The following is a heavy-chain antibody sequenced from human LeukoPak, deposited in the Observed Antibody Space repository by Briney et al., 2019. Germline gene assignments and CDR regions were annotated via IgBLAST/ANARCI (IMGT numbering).Heavy chain of an antibody. CDR3: AKESYCSGGSCYSSVIGDWYYYGMDV. CDR2: ISWNSGSI. V-gene: IGHV3-9*01. CDR1: GFTFDDYA. J-gene: IGHJ6*02. Sequence: PGRSLRLSCAASGFTFDDYAMHWVRQAPGKGLEWVSGISWNSGSIGYADSVKGRFTISRDNAKNSLYLQMNSLRAADTALYYCAKESYCSGGSCYSSVIGDWYYYGMDVWGQGTTVTVSS. D-gene: IGHD2-15*01.